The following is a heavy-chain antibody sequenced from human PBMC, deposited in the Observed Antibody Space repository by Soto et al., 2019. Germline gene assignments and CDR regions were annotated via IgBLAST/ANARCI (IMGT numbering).Heavy chain of an antibody. CDR1: GGSINSGGYY. D-gene: IGHD4-17*01. CDR3: ARYMTTETIPWFDP. J-gene: IGHJ5*02. CDR2: IYYSGST. V-gene: IGHV4-31*03. Sequence: QVQLQESGPGLVKPSQTLSLTCTVSGGSINSGGYYWSWIRQHPGEGLEWIGYIYYSGSTYYNPSLKSRLTISIDTSKNQFSLKLSSVTAADTAVYYCARYMTTETIPWFDPWGQGTLVTVSS.